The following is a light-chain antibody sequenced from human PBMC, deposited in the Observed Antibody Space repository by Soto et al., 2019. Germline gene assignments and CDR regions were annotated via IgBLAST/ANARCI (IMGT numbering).Light chain of an antibody. Sequence: DIQMTQSPSSVSASVGDRVTITCRASRGISSWLAWYQQKPGKAPNLLIFAASSLQSGVPSRFSGSGSGTDFTLTISSLQAEDFETYYCQQANSFPLTFGAGTKVDIX. CDR2: AAS. V-gene: IGKV1-12*01. CDR1: RGISSW. CDR3: QQANSFPLT. J-gene: IGKJ4*01.